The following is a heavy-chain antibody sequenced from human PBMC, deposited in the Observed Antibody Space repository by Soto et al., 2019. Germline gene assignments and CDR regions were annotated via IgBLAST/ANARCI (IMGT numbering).Heavy chain of an antibody. CDR2: IPHHGRNK. D-gene: IGHD2-8*02. Sequence: GGSLRLSCEGSGFIFGTYDMYWVRQAPGKGLEWVTKIPHHGRNKDYQDSVHGRFTISRDNSRDTMYLEMNSLRPEDTAIYYCAKGGLPWWSQGIDFWGQGTLVTVSS. CDR3: AKGGLPWWSQGIDF. CDR1: GFIFGTYD. J-gene: IGHJ4*02. V-gene: IGHV3-30*02.